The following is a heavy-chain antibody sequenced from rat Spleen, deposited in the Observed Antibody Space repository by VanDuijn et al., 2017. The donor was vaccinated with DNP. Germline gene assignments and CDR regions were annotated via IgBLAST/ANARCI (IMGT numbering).Heavy chain of an antibody. CDR2: ITSSGGTT. CDR1: GFTFNNYW. D-gene: IGHD1-12*01. J-gene: IGHJ2*01. V-gene: IGHV5-31*01. Sequence: EVQLVESGGDLVQPGRSLKLSCVASGFTFNNYWMTWIRQVPGKGLDWVASITSSGGTTYYPDSVKGRFTVSRDNAKNTLYLQMDSLRSEDTATYYCSTLNYYASLSGYFDYWGQGVMVTVSS. CDR3: STLNYYASLSGYFDY.